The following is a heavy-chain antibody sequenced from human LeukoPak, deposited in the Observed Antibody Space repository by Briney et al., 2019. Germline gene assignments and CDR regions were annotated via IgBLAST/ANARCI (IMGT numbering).Heavy chain of an antibody. CDR3: AELGYSSGLGY. D-gene: IGHD6-19*01. V-gene: IGHV4-30-2*01. CDR1: GGSISSGGYS. CDR2: IYHSGST. J-gene: IGHJ4*02. Sequence: PSETLSLTCAVSGGSISSGGYSWSWIRQPPGKGLEWIGYIYHSGSTYYNPSLKSRVTISVDTSKNQFSLKLSSVTAADTAVYYCAELGYSSGLGYWGQGTLVTVSS.